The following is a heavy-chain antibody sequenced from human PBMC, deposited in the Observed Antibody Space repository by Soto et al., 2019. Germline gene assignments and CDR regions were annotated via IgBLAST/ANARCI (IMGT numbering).Heavy chain of an antibody. D-gene: IGHD2-21*02. CDR3: VRTARQGAVAPHWFDR. Sequence: SETLSLTCTVSGASISNYYWGWIRQPPGKGLEYIGYIYYIGITNYNPSLKSRVTISVDTSKNQFSLKLTSVTAAETAVYYCVRTARQGAVAPHWFDRWGQGTQVTVSS. J-gene: IGHJ5*02. CDR2: IYYIGIT. V-gene: IGHV4-59*08. CDR1: GASISNYY.